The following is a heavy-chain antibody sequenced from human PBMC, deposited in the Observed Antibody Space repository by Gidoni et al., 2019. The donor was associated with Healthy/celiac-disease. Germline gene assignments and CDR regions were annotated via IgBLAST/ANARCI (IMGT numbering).Heavy chain of an antibody. CDR2: ISYDGSNK. CDR1: GFTFSSDA. CDR3: ARDRGSIFGVAPLDY. J-gene: IGHJ4*02. D-gene: IGHD3-3*01. V-gene: IGHV3-30-3*01. Sequence: QVQLVESGGGVVQPGRSLRLSCAASGFTFSSDAMHWVRQAPGKGLEWVAVISYDGSNKYYADSVKGRFTISRDNSKNTLYLQMNSLRAEDTAVYYCARDRGSIFGVAPLDYWGQGTLVTVSS.